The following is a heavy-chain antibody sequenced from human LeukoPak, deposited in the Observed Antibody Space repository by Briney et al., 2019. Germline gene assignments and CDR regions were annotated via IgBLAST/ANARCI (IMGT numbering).Heavy chain of an antibody. V-gene: IGHV4-31*03. J-gene: IGHJ6*04. CDR3: ARSGYCSSTSCYFVYYYGMDV. Sequence: KTSETLSLTCTVSGGSISSGGYYWSWIRQHPGKGLEWIGYIYYSGSTYYNPSLKSRFTISVDTSKNQFSLKLSSVTAADTAVYYCARSGYCSSTSCYFVYYYGMDVWGKGTTVTVSS. CDR2: IYYSGST. D-gene: IGHD2-2*01. CDR1: GGSISSGGYY.